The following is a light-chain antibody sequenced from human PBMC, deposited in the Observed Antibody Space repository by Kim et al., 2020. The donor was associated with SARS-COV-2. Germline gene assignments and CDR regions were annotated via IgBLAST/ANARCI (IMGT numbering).Light chain of an antibody. Sequence: SPRERAPHSCRASQNSGSDLAWFQQKPGQSPTFLMFDASVRATGAPARFSGGGSGTEFTLTIKSLQSEDSVVYYCLQYNKWPVYTFGQGTKLEI. CDR1: QNSGSD. V-gene: IGKV3-15*01. CDR3: LQYNKWPVYT. J-gene: IGKJ2*01. CDR2: DAS.